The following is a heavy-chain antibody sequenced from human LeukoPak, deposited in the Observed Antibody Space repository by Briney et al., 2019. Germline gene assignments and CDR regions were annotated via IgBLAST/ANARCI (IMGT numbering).Heavy chain of an antibody. J-gene: IGHJ4*02. D-gene: IGHD1-7*01. CDR3: AKVSSWNWHSFDY. CDR2: ISSSSSYI. V-gene: IGHV3-21*04. CDR1: GFTFSSYR. Sequence: PGGSLRLSCAASGFTFSSYRMNWVRQAPGKGLEWVSSISSSSSYIYYADSVKGRFTISRDNAKNSLYLQMNSLRAEDTAVYYCAKVSSWNWHSFDYWGQGTLVTVSS.